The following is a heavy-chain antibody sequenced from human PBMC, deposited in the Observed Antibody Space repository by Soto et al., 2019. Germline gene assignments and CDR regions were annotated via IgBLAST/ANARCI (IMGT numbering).Heavy chain of an antibody. D-gene: IGHD5-18*01. J-gene: IGHJ4*02. Sequence: EVQLVESGGGLVQPGRSLRLSCVASGFTFDDYAMHWVRQAPGKGLEWVSGITWNSATIGYADSVKGRFTISRDNAKNTLYLQINSLRAEDTALYYCAKGRNSNLRYYFDYWGQGTLVTVSS. CDR3: AKGRNSNLRYYFDY. CDR1: GFTFDDYA. V-gene: IGHV3-9*01. CDR2: ITWNSATI.